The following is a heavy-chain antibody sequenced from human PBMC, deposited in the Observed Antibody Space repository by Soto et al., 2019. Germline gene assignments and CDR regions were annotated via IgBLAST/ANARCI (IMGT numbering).Heavy chain of an antibody. Sequence: SETLSLTCTVSGGSVSSGDYYWIWLRQCPRKGQEWIGYVYYSGSTNYNPALQSRVTVSVDTSKNQFSLRLTSVTAAETAVYYCARVRGPFFYSDRSGLAIRFFDYWGEGSLVTVSS. CDR2: VYYSGST. CDR1: GGSVSSGDYY. J-gene: IGHJ4*02. D-gene: IGHD3-22*01. V-gene: IGHV4-61*08. CDR3: ARVRGPFFYSDRSGLAIRFFDY.